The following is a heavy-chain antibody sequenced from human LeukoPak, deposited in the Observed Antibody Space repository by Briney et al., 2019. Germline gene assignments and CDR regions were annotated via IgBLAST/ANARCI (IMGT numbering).Heavy chain of an antibody. CDR3: ARPTRITTYYYGSGSSGPYDY. CDR2: INYSGST. D-gene: IGHD3-10*01. Sequence: PSETLSLTCAVYGGSFSGYYWSWIRQPPGKGLEWIGEINYSGSTNYNPSLKSRVTISVDTSKNQFSLKLSSVTAADTAVYYCARPTRITTYYYGSGSSGPYDYWGQGTLVTVSS. CDR1: GGSFSGYY. V-gene: IGHV4-34*01. J-gene: IGHJ4*02.